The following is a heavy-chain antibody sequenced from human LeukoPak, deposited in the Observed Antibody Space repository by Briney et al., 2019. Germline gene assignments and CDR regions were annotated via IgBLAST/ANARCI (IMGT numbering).Heavy chain of an antibody. CDR3: AKTDPAGGDYYYYYYMDA. J-gene: IGHJ6*03. V-gene: IGHV3-33*06. CDR1: GFTFSSYG. CDR2: IWYDGSNK. Sequence: QPGESLKISCAASGFTFSSYGMHWVRQAPGKGLEWVAVIWYDGSNKYYADSVKGRFTISRDNSKNTLYLQMNSLRAEDTAVYYCAKTDPAGGDYYYYYYMDAWGKGTTVTVSS. D-gene: IGHD4-17*01.